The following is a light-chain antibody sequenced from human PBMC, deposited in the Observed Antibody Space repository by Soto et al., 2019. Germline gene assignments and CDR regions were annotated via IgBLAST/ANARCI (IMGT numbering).Light chain of an antibody. CDR3: SSYTSTSTYV. J-gene: IGLJ1*01. CDR1: SSDVGAYNF. V-gene: IGLV2-14*01. Sequence: QSVLTQPASVSGSPGQSITISCTGTSSDVGAYNFVSWYQQHPGKAPKLMIYDVSSRPSGLSNRFSGSKSGNTASLTISGLQAEDEADYYCSSYTSTSTYVFGTGTKLTVL. CDR2: DVS.